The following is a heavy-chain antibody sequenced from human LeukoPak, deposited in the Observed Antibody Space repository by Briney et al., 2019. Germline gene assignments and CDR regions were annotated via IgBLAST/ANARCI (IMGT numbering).Heavy chain of an antibody. J-gene: IGHJ4*02. CDR2: IWFDGGNK. Sequence: GRSLRLSCAASGFTFSNYGMHWVRQAPGKGLEWVAIIWFDGGNKYYADSVKGRFAISRDNSKNTLDLQMNSLRVDDTAVYYCVRTGYKYGYLTYWGQGTLVTVSS. D-gene: IGHD5-18*01. V-gene: IGHV3-33*01. CDR1: GFTFSNYG. CDR3: VRTGYKYGYLTY.